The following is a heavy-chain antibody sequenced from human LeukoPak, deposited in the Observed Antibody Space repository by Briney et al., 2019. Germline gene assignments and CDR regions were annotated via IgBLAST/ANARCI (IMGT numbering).Heavy chain of an antibody. Sequence: GGSLRLSCAASGFTFSSYGMHWVRQAPGKGLEWVAFIRYDGSNKYYADSVKGRFTISRDNSKNTLYLQMNSLRAEDTAVYYCAKGGNYYDRSGYYYRGYFQHWGQGTLVTVSS. CDR3: AKGGNYYDRSGYYYRGYFQH. D-gene: IGHD3-22*01. J-gene: IGHJ1*01. CDR1: GFTFSSYG. CDR2: IRYDGSNK. V-gene: IGHV3-30*02.